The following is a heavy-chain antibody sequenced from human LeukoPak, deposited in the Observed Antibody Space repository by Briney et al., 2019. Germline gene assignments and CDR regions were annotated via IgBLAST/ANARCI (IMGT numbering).Heavy chain of an antibody. CDR2: ISAYNGNT. D-gene: IGHD6-13*01. J-gene: IGHJ6*02. V-gene: IGHV1-18*01. Sequence: GASVKVSCKASGYTFTSYGISWVRQAPGQGLEWMGWISAYNGNTNYAQKLQGRVTMTTGTSTSTAYMELRSLRSDDTAVYYCARDLMAAAGINVYYYYGMDVWGQGTTVTVSS. CDR1: GYTFTSYG. CDR3: ARDLMAAAGINVYYYYGMDV.